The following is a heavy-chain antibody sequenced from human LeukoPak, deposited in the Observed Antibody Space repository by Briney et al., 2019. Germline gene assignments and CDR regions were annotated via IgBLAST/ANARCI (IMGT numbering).Heavy chain of an antibody. CDR2: IYTSGST. CDR3: ARTELLWFGGVNSGFDY. J-gene: IGHJ4*02. CDR1: GGCISNGRYY. V-gene: IGHV4-61*02. D-gene: IGHD3-10*01. Sequence: SQTLSLTCTVSGGCISNGRYYWIWIAPAAGKGLDGIGRIYTSGSTNYNPSLKRRVTISVDTSKNQLSLKLSSVTAADTAVYYCARTELLWFGGVNSGFDYWGQGTLVTVSS.